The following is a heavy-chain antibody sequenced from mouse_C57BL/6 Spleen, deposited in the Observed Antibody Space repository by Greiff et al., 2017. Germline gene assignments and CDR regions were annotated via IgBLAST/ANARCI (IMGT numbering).Heavy chain of an antibody. D-gene: IGHD2-4*01. Sequence: VQLQQSGAELVRPGASVTLSCKASGYTFTDYEMHWVKQTPVHGLEWIGAIDPETGGSAYNQKFKGKAILTANKSSSTAYMERRSLTSEDSAVYYCTRLQSIYYDYDNYWGQGTTLTVSS. V-gene: IGHV1-15*01. CDR3: TRLQSIYYDYDNY. J-gene: IGHJ2*01. CDR2: IDPETGGS. CDR1: GYTFTDYE.